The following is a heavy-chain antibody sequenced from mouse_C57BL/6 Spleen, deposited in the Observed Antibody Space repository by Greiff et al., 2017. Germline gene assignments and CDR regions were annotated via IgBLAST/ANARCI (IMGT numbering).Heavy chain of an antibody. CDR2: IDPSDSYT. CDR3: ARRGEITTVVAHWYFYV. Sequence: QVQLKQPGAELVMPGASVKLSCKASGYTFTSYWMHWVKQRPGQGLEWLGEIDPSDSYTNYNQKFKGKSTLTVDKSSSTAYMQRSSLTSEDSAVYYCARRGEITTVVAHWYFYVWGTGTTVTVSS. V-gene: IGHV1-69*01. J-gene: IGHJ1*03. CDR1: GYTFTSYW. D-gene: IGHD1-1*01.